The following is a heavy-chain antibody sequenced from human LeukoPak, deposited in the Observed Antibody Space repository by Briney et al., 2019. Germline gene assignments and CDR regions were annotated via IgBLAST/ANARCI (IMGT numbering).Heavy chain of an antibody. CDR3: ARDREPRGHNWFDP. V-gene: IGHV7-4-1*02. CDR2: INTNTGNP. CDR1: GYTFTSYA. Sequence: ASVKVSCKASGYTFTSYAVNWVRQAPGQGLEWMGWINTNTGNPTYAQGFTGRFVFSLDTSVSTAYLQISSLKAEDTAVYYCARDREPRGHNWFDPWGQGTLVTVSS. J-gene: IGHJ5*02. D-gene: IGHD3-16*01.